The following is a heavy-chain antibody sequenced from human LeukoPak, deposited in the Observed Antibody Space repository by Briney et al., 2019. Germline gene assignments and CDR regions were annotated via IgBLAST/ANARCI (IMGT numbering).Heavy chain of an antibody. CDR1: GYTFTGYY. V-gene: IGHV1-2*02. Sequence: EASVKVSCKASGYTFTGYYVHWVRQAPGQGLEWMGWINPNSGGTNFAQRFQGRVTLTGDSSISSAYMELSRLTSDDTAVYYCARVSSTIWGIDYWGQGTLVTVSS. CDR3: ARVSSTIWGIDY. J-gene: IGHJ4*02. CDR2: INPNSGGT. D-gene: IGHD6-13*01.